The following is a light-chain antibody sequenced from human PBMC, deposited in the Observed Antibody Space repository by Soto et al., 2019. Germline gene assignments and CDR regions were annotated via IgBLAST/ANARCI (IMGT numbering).Light chain of an antibody. CDR1: SSNIGSGYD. CDR2: GNK. CDR3: QSYDSTLSTSEVV. J-gene: IGLJ2*01. Sequence: QSVLTQPPSVSGAPGQTVTISCTGSSSNIGSGYDVHWYQQLPGTAPKLLIYGNKNRPSGVHDRFSGSKSGTSASLAISGLQAQDEADYYCQSYDSTLSTSEVVFGGGTKLTVL. V-gene: IGLV1-40*01.